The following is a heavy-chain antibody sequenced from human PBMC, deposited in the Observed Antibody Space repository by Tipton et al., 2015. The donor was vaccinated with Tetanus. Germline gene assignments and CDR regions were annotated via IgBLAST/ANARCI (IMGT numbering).Heavy chain of an antibody. Sequence: TLSLTCAAYGGSFSNYFWRWIRQPPGKGLEWIGEISPSGNTNYSPSLKSRVTISADTSRNQFSLTLSSVTAADTAVYYCVRGRGLGAYSFGFEYWGQGALVTVSS. CDR3: VRGRGLGAYSFGFEY. CDR1: GGSFSNYF. V-gene: IGHV4-34*01. CDR2: ISPSGNT. J-gene: IGHJ4*02. D-gene: IGHD5-12*01.